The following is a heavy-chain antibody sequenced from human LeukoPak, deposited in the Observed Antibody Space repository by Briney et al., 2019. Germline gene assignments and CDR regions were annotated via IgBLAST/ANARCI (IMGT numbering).Heavy chain of an antibody. CDR3: ARDRSGYDLFDY. V-gene: IGHV4-59*12. J-gene: IGHJ4*02. CDR2: IYYSGST. Sequence: SETLSLTCTVSGGSISSFYWGWIRQPPGKGLEWIGYIYYSGSTYYNPSLKSRVTISVDTSKNQFSLKLSSVTAADTAVYYCARDRSGYDLFDYWGQGTLVTVSS. D-gene: IGHD5-12*01. CDR1: GGSISSFY.